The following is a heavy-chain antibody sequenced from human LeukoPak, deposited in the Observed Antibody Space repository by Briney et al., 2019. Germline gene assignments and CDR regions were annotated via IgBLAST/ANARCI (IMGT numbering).Heavy chain of an antibody. CDR2: ISHDGSVQ. CDR1: GFTLSSHG. Sequence: PGGSLRLSCAASGFTLSSHGMHWVRQAPGRGLDWVAVISHDGSVQYYSDSVKGRFTISRDNSKNTLYLHMNSLRPEDTALYCAKEDGASGSQYQAYFDYWGQGTLVTVSS. CDR3: AKEDGASGSQYQAYFDY. J-gene: IGHJ4*02. D-gene: IGHD3-10*01. V-gene: IGHV3-30*18.